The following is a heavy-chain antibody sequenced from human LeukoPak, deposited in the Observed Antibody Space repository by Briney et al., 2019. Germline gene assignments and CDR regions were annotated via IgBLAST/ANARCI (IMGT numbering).Heavy chain of an antibody. Sequence: ASVKVSCKASGYTFTGYYMHWVRQAPGQGLEWMGWINPNSGGTNYAQKFQGRVTMTRDTSISTAYMELSRLRSDGTAVYYCARVVGSGSTRCFDYWGQGTLVTVSS. CDR2: INPNSGGT. V-gene: IGHV1-2*02. CDR1: GYTFTGYY. D-gene: IGHD3-10*01. CDR3: ARVVGSGSTRCFDY. J-gene: IGHJ4*02.